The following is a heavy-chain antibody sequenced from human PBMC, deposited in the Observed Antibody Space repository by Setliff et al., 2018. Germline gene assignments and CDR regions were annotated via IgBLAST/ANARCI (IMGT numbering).Heavy chain of an antibody. D-gene: IGHD3-22*01. CDR3: ARVVESSGYYHYYYYMDV. V-gene: IGHV4-59*01. J-gene: IGHJ6*03. CDR2: IYYSGST. Sequence: SETLSLTCTVSGGSISSYYWSWIRQPPGKGLEWIGYIYYSGSTNYNPPLKSRVTISVDTSKNQFSLKLSSVTAADTAVYYCARVVESSGYYHYYYYMDVWGKGTTVTVSS. CDR1: GGSISSYY.